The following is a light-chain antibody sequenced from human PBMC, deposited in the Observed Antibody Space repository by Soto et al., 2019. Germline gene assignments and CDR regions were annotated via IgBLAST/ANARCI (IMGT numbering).Light chain of an antibody. CDR2: AAS. J-gene: IGKJ5*01. Sequence: IQMTQSPSSLSASIGYRVTITCRASQTVNTYLAWYQQKPGKAPKLLIYAASTLQSGVPSRFSGSGSGTDFTLTISCLQSEDFATYYCQQYYSYPITFGQGTRLEIK. V-gene: IGKV1-8*01. CDR3: QQYYSYPIT. CDR1: QTVNTY.